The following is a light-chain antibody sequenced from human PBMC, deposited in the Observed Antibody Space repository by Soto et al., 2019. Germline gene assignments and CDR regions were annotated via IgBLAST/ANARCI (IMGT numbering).Light chain of an antibody. V-gene: IGLV7-43*01. J-gene: IGLJ3*02. Sequence: QAVVTQEPSLTVSPGETVTLTCASSTGAVTSGYYPNWFQQKPGQAPTALIYSTSNKHSWTPARFSGSLLGGKAALTLSGVQPEDEAEYYCLLYYGGAPVFGGGTKLTVL. CDR1: TGAVTSGYY. CDR3: LLYYGGAPV. CDR2: STS.